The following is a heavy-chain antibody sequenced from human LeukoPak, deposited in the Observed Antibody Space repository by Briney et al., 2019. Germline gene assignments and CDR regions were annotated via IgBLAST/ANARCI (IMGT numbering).Heavy chain of an antibody. J-gene: IGHJ4*02. CDR2: IKQDGSEK. D-gene: IGHD4-17*01. V-gene: IGHV3-7*05. CDR3: AREVYGDNYFDY. Sequence: GGSLRXSCAASGFTFSRNWMSWVRQAPGKGPEWVANIKQDGSEKYYVDSVKGRFTISRDNAKTSLYLQMNSLRAEDTAVYYCAREVYGDNYFDYWGQGTLVTVSS. CDR1: GFTFSRNW.